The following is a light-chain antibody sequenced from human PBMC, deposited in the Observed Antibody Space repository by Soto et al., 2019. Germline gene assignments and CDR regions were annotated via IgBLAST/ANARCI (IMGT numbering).Light chain of an antibody. CDR2: AAS. J-gene: IGKJ3*01. CDR1: QTIRNY. CDR3: HQSYNIPFT. Sequence: DIQMTQSPSSLSASVGDRVTITCRASQTIRNYLNWYQQKPGKAPNLLIYAASTLQSGVPPRFSGSGSGTDFTLTISSLQPEDFAAYYCHQSYNIPFTFGPGTKVNIK. V-gene: IGKV1-39*01.